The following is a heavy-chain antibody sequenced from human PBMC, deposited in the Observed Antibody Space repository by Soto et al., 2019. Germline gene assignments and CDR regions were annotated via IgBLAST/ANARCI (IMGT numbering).Heavy chain of an antibody. J-gene: IGHJ6*02. CDR2: IYPGDSDT. V-gene: IGHV5-51*01. Sequence: PGESLKISCKGSGYSFTSYWIGWVRQMPGKGLEWMGIIYPGDSDTRYSPSFQGQVTISADKSISTAYLQWSSLKASDTAMYYCARQPVPHSHCTNGVCYTEYYGMDVWGQGTTVTV. D-gene: IGHD2-8*01. CDR3: ARQPVPHSHCTNGVCYTEYYGMDV. CDR1: GYSFTSYW.